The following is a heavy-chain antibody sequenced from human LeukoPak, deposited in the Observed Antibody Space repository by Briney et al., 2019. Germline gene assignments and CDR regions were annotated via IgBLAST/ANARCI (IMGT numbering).Heavy chain of an antibody. V-gene: IGHV1-46*01. D-gene: IGHD3-10*01. J-gene: IGHJ6*02. CDR1: GYTFTSYY. Sequence: ASVKVSCKASGYTFTSYYMHWVRQAPGQGLEWMGIINPSGGSTSYAQKFQGRVTMTRDTSTSTVYMELSSPRSEDTAVYYCARDRSYYYGSGSDVVDNIPSLYVWGQGTTVTVSS. CDR2: INPSGGST. CDR3: ARDRSYYYGSGSDVVDNIPSLYV.